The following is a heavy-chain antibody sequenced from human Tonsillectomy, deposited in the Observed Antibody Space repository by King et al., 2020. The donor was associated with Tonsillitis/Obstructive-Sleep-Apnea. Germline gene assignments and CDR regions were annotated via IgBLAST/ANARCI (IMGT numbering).Heavy chain of an antibody. D-gene: IGHD4-17*01. CDR1: GFTFSSYG. J-gene: IGHJ4*02. CDR2: IWYDGSNE. CDR3: AGSRNGDYAIFDY. V-gene: IGHV3-33*01. Sequence: VQLVESGGGVVQPGRSLRLSCAASGFTFSSYGMHWVRQAPGKGLEWVAVIWYDGSNEYYADSVKGRFTISRDNSKNTLYLQMNSLRAAATAVYHCAGSRNGDYAIFDYWGQGTLVTVSS.